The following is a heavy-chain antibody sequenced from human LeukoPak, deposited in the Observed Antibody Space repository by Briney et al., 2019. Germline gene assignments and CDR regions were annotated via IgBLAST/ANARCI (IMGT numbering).Heavy chain of an antibody. CDR2: IYHSGST. V-gene: IGHV4-38-2*01. CDR3: ARGWRPNDY. D-gene: IGHD2-15*01. Sequence: GSLRLSCAASGFSFSSYEMNWVRQPPGKGLEWIGSIYHSGSTYYNPSLKSRVTISVDTSKNQFSLKLSSVTAADTAVYYCARGWRPNDYWGQGTLVTVSS. CDR1: GFSFSSYE. J-gene: IGHJ4*02.